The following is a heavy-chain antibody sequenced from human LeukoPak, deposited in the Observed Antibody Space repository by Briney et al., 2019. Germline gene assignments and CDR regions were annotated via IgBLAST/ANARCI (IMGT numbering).Heavy chain of an antibody. J-gene: IGHJ4*02. V-gene: IGHV3-30*04. CDR3: ATSSIVVVPKLLDY. D-gene: IGHD3-22*01. CDR1: GFTFSSYA. Sequence: GGSLRLSCAASGFTFSSYAMHWVRQAPGKGLEWVAVISYDGSNKYYADSVKGRLTISRDNSKNTLYLQMNSLSAEDTAVYYCATSSIVVVPKLLDYWGQGTLVTVSS. CDR2: ISYDGSNK.